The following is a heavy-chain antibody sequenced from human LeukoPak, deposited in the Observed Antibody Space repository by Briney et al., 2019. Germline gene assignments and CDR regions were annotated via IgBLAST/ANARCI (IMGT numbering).Heavy chain of an antibody. Sequence: KPSETLSFTCAVYGGSFSDYYWTWIRQPPGKGLEWIGEINHSGNTNYNPSLKSRVTISVDTSKNQFSLRLSSVTAADTAVYYCAREYHARQTTQQKYYFDYWGQGTLVTVSS. D-gene: IGHD4-11*01. CDR2: INHSGNT. J-gene: IGHJ4*02. CDR1: GGSFSDYY. CDR3: AREYHARQTTQQKYYFDY. V-gene: IGHV4-34*01.